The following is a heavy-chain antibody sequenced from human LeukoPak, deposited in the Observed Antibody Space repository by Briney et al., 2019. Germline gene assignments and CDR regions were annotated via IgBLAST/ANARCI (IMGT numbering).Heavy chain of an antibody. CDR1: NGSVSPYY. CDR3: ARGSRRSYFDY. V-gene: IGHV4-4*07. J-gene: IGHJ4*02. Sequence: SETLSLACTVSNGSVSPYYWSWIRQPAGQGLEWIGRIYITGSTTYSPSLKSRVTMSIDTSKNQFSLNLSSVTAADTAVYFCARGSRRSYFDYWGPGALVLVSS. CDR2: IYITGST.